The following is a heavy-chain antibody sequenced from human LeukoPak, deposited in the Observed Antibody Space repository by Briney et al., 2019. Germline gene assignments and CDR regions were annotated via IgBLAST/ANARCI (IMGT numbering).Heavy chain of an antibody. Sequence: GGSLRLSCAASGFTFNHFWMSWIRQAPGKGLEWVAYIKKTGSETYYVDSVKGRFTITRDNTRNSLFLQMYSLRAEDTAVYFCAREDGYCSGGNCYSYFDSWGQGTLVTVSS. V-gene: IGHV3-7*01. CDR2: IKKTGSET. J-gene: IGHJ4*02. CDR1: GFTFNHFW. CDR3: AREDGYCSGGNCYSYFDS. D-gene: IGHD2-15*01.